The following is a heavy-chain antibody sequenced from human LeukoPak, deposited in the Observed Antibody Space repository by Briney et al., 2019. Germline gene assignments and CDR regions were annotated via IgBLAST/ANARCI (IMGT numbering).Heavy chain of an antibody. V-gene: IGHV4-4*02. Sequence: PSETLSLTCAVSGGSISSSNWWSWVRQPPGKGLEWIGEIYHSGSTNCNPSLKSRVTISVDKSKNQFSLKLSSVTAADTAVYYCARVRAVTTSDYYYYGMDVWGQGTTVTVSS. CDR1: GGSISSSNW. J-gene: IGHJ6*02. D-gene: IGHD4-17*01. CDR3: ARVRAVTTSDYYYYGMDV. CDR2: IYHSGST.